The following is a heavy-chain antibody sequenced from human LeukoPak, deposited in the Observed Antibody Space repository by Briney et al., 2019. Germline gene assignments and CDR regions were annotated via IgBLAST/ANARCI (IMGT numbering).Heavy chain of an antibody. CDR3: ARLAYSSGWYSLFDY. Sequence: SETLSLTCTVSGGSNNSSSYYWGWIRQPPGKGLERIESFYYSGSPYYNPSLKSRHTISVDTSKNQFSLKLSSVTAADTAVYYFARLAYSSGWYSLFDYWGQGTLVTVSS. D-gene: IGHD6-19*01. CDR2: FYYSGSP. V-gene: IGHV4-39*01. CDR1: GGSNNSSSYY. J-gene: IGHJ4*02.